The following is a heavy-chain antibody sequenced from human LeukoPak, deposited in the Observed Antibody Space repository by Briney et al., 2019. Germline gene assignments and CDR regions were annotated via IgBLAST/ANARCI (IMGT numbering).Heavy chain of an antibody. V-gene: IGHV3-23*01. CDR2: FSGSGGTT. J-gene: IGHJ6*03. Sequence: GGSLRLSCAASGFTFSSYAMNWVRQAPGRGLEWVSGFSGSGGTTYYADSVKGRFTISRDNSKKTLYLQMNSLRAEDTAVYYCANGNRCTSPNCLGYYYFYMDVCGKGTTVTVSS. CDR3: ANGNRCTSPNCLGYYYFYMDV. D-gene: IGHD2-8*01. CDR1: GFTFSSYA.